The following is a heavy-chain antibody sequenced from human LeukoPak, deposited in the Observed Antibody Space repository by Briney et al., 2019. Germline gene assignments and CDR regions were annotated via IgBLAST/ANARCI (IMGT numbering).Heavy chain of an antibody. J-gene: IGHJ6*03. CDR1: GGSISSGSYY. Sequence: SETLSLTCTVSGGSISSGSYYWSWIRQPAGKGLEWIGRIYTSGSTDYNPSLKSRVTMSVDTSKNQFSLKLSSVTAADTAVYYCAGALSGYSGFYYYYMDVWGKGTTVTGSS. D-gene: IGHD3-3*01. V-gene: IGHV4-61*02. CDR2: IYTSGST. CDR3: AGALSGYSGFYYYYMDV.